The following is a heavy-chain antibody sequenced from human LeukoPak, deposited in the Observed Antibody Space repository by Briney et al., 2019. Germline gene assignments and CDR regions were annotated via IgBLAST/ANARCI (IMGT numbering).Heavy chain of an antibody. CDR3: AREDSSGYFDY. D-gene: IGHD3-22*01. CDR1: GVSISSYY. V-gene: IGHV4-59*01. J-gene: IGHJ4*02. Sequence: NPSETLSLTCTVSGVSISSYYWSWIRQPPGKGLECIGYIYYSGGTNYNPSLKSRVTISVDTSKNQFSLKLSSVTAADTAVYYCAREDSSGYFDYWGQGTLVTVSS. CDR2: IYYSGGT.